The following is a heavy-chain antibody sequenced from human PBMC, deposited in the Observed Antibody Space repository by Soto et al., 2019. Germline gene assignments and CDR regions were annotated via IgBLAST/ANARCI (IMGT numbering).Heavy chain of an antibody. Sequence: QLQLQESGPGLVKPSETLSLNCSVSGGSIRSSPYYWGWIRQPPGKGLEWIGSIFHSGNTYYNPSLQNRVPISVDTSKNKFSLQLTSVTAADTAVYYCARLNDYVEYFQHWGQGTLVTVSS. CDR1: GGSIRSSPYY. J-gene: IGHJ1*01. CDR2: IFHSGNT. CDR3: ARLNDYVEYFQH. V-gene: IGHV4-39*01. D-gene: IGHD4-17*01.